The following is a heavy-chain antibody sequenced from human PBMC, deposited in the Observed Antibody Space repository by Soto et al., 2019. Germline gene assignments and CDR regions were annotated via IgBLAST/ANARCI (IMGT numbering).Heavy chain of an antibody. CDR2: IYYSGST. Sequence: SETLSLTCTVSGGSISSYYWSWIRQPPGKGLEWIGYIYYSGSTNYNPSLKSRVTISVDTSKNQFSLKLSSVTAADTAVYYCARHANGDYVLIFDCWGQGTLVTVSS. CDR3: ARHANGDYVLIFDC. CDR1: GGSISSYY. J-gene: IGHJ4*02. V-gene: IGHV4-59*08. D-gene: IGHD4-17*01.